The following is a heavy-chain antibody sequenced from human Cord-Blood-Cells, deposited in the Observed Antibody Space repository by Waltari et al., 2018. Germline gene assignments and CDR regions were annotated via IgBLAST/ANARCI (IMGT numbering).Heavy chain of an antibody. J-gene: IGHJ6*03. CDR3: ASALYYYYYYMDV. Sequence: QVQLVQSGAEVKKPGSSVKVSCKASGGTFSTYAISWVRQAPGQGLEWMGRRSPMLGIANYAQKCQGRVTSTEDKSTSTAYMELSSLRSEDTAVYYCASALYYYYYYMDVWGKGTTVTVSS. V-gene: IGHV1-69*09. CDR1: GGTFSTYA. D-gene: IGHD3-16*02. CDR2: RSPMLGIA.